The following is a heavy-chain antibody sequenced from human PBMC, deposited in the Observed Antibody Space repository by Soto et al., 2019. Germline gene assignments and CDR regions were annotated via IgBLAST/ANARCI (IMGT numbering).Heavy chain of an antibody. CDR1: GYIFVRNW. J-gene: IGHJ5*02. D-gene: IGHD3-10*01. Sequence: PGESLKISCKASGYIFVRNWIAWGRQMPGKGLEWMGIIFPGDSDTRYNPAFQGQVTSAVDKSTNTAYLQWSRLKASDTAIYYCARISGSGSFYKRGWFAPWGQGTLVTAPQ. CDR2: IFPGDSDT. CDR3: ARISGSGSFYKRGWFAP. V-gene: IGHV5-51*01.